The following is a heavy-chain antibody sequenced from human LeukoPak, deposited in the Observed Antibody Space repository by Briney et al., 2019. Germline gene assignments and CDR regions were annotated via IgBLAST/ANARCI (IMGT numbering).Heavy chain of an antibody. CDR1: GFTFSNAW. J-gene: IGHJ3*02. CDR3: ARTITMIVVVTFDAFDI. D-gene: IGHD3-22*01. CDR2: IKSKTDGGTT. V-gene: IGHV3-15*01. Sequence: GGSLRLPCAASGFTFSNAWMSWVRQAPGKGLEWVGRIKSKTDGGTTDYAAPVKGRFTISRDDSKNTLYLQMNSLKTEDTAVYYCARTITMIVVVTFDAFDIWGQGTMVTVSS.